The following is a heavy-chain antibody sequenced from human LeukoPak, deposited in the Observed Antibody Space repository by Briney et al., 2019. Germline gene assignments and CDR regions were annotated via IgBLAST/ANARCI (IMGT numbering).Heavy chain of an antibody. J-gene: IGHJ4*02. CDR1: AFIFSGHW. CDR3: AKGGYYDNSGYYYFDY. Sequence: GGSLRLSCEGSAFIFSGHWMNWVRQAPGKGLEWVSGIGGSGTSTYYADSVKGRFTISRDNSKNTLYLQMNSLRADDTAVYSCAKGGYYDNSGYYYFDYWGQGTLVTVSS. V-gene: IGHV3-23*01. D-gene: IGHD3-22*01. CDR2: IGGSGTST.